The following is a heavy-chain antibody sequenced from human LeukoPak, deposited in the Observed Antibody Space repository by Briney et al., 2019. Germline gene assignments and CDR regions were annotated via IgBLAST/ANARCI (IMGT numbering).Heavy chain of an antibody. CDR1: GFTVSSNY. J-gene: IGHJ6*03. V-gene: IGHV3-48*04. CDR3: ARDQEVPAAMFYYYYYMDV. D-gene: IGHD2-2*01. CDR2: ISWNSGSI. Sequence: GGSLRLSCAASGFTVSSNYMSWVRQAPGKGLEWVSGISWNSGSIGYADSVKGRFTISRDNAKNSLYLQMNSLRAEDTAVYYCARDQEVPAAMFYYYYYMDVWGKGTTVTISS.